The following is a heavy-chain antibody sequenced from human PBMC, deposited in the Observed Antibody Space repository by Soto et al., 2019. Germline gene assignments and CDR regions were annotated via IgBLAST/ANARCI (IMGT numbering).Heavy chain of an antibody. Sequence: GGSLRLSCAASGFTFSSYAMSWVRQAPGKGLEWVSAISGSGGSTYYADSVKGRFTISRDNSKNTLYLQMNSLRAEDTAVYYCAKDHSWGICEVYSSGWCPAGPGNWGQGTLVTVSS. CDR2: ISGSGGST. V-gene: IGHV3-23*01. CDR3: AKDHSWGICEVYSSGWCPAGPGN. D-gene: IGHD6-19*01. CDR1: GFTFSSYA. J-gene: IGHJ4*02.